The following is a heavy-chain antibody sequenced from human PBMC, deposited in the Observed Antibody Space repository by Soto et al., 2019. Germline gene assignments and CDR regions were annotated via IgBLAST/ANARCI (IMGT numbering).Heavy chain of an antibody. D-gene: IGHD5-18*01. CDR3: ARLAARPGVRGYSYPPFDY. CDR2: IIPIFGTA. V-gene: IGHV1-69*13. CDR1: GGTFSSYA. Sequence: GSSVKVSCKASGGTFSSYAISWVRQAPGQGLEWMGGIIPIFGTANYAQKFQGRVTITADESTSTAYMELSSLRSEDTAVYYCARLAARPGVRGYSYPPFDYWGQGTLVTVSS. J-gene: IGHJ4*02.